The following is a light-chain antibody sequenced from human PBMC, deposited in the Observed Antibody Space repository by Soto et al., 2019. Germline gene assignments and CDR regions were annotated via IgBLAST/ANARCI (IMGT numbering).Light chain of an antibody. CDR3: SSYTSSSTYV. CDR2: EVT. J-gene: IGLJ1*01. CDR1: SSDVSGYNY. Sequence: QSVLTQPPSASGSPGQSVTISCTGTSSDVSGYNYVSWYQQYPGKAPKLMIYEVTKRPSGVPDRFSGSKSGNTASLTVSGLQAEDEADYYCSSYTSSSTYVFGTGTKVTVL. V-gene: IGLV2-8*01.